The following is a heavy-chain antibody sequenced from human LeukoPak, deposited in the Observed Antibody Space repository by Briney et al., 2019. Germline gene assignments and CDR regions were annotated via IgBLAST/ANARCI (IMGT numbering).Heavy chain of an antibody. CDR2: ISAYNGNT. J-gene: IGHJ6*02. V-gene: IGHV1-18*01. Sequence: ASVKVSCKASGYTFTSYGISWVRQAPGQGLEWMGWISAYNGNTNYAQKLQGRVTMTTDTSTSTAYMELRSLTSDDTAVYYCARGEPYYDFWSGQWFYGMDVWGQGTTVTVSS. D-gene: IGHD3-3*01. CDR3: ARGEPYYDFWSGQWFYGMDV. CDR1: GYTFTSYG.